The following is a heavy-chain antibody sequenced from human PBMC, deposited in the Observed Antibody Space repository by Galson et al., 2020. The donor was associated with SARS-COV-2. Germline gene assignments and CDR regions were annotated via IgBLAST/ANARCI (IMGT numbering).Heavy chain of an antibody. CDR2: IYSEGSST. D-gene: IGHD3-16*01. V-gene: IGHV3-74*01. CDR3: ARGDMRNDYFDY. J-gene: IGHJ4*02. Sequence: GGSLRLSGAASGFTFSSDWMHGVRQAPGKGLVWVSRIYSEGSSTSYADSVKGRFTISGDNAKNTLYLQMNSLRAEDTAVYYCARGDMRNDYFDYWGQGTLVTVSS. CDR1: GFTFSSDW.